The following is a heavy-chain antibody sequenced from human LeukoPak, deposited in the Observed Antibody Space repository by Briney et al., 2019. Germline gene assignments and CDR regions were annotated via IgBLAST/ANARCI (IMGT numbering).Heavy chain of an antibody. Sequence: PGGSLRLSCAAYGFTFNNYWMHWVRQAPGKGLVWVSRINSDGTITNYADSVKGRFTISRDNANNTLYLQMNSLRAEDTAMYYCARWFSGYYSNWGQGTLVTVSS. J-gene: IGHJ4*02. V-gene: IGHV3-74*01. CDR2: INSDGTIT. D-gene: IGHD3-22*01. CDR1: GFTFNNYW. CDR3: ARWFSGYYSN.